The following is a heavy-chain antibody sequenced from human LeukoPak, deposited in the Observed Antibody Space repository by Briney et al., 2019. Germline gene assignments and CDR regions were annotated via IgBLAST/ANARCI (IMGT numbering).Heavy chain of an antibody. CDR1: GYTFTGYY. CDR2: INPNSGGT. D-gene: IGHD4-11*01. V-gene: IGHV1-2*02. Sequence: ASVKVSCKASGYTFTGYYMHWVRQAPGQGLEWMGWINPNSGGTNYARKFQGRVTMTRDTSISTAYMELSRLRSDDTAVYYCARTGGTVTTEFDYWGQGTLVTVSS. J-gene: IGHJ4*02. CDR3: ARTGGTVTTEFDY.